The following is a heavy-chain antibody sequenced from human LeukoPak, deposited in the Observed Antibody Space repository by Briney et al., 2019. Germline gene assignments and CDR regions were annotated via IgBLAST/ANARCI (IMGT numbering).Heavy chain of an antibody. D-gene: IGHD3-10*01. CDR1: GGSISSYY. V-gene: IGHV4-4*07. Sequence: PSETLSFTCTVSGGSISSYYWSWIRQPAGKGLEWIGRIYTSGSTNYNPSLKSRVTMSVDTSKNQFSLKLSSVTAADTAVYYCARTETYYYGSGSYRDYWGQGTLVTVSS. CDR2: IYTSGST. CDR3: ARTETYYYGSGSYRDY. J-gene: IGHJ4*02.